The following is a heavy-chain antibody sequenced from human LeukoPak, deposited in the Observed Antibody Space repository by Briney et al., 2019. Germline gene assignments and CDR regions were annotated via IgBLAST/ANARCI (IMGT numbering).Heavy chain of an antibody. V-gene: IGHV3-23*01. Sequence: PGGSLRLSCAASGFTFSSYAMCWVRQAPGKGLEWVSAISGSGGSTYYADSVKGRFTISRDNSKNTLYLQMNSLRAEDTAVYYCAKRFFPDYYDSSGYFVFDYWGQGTLVTVSS. CDR1: GFTFSSYA. CDR2: ISGSGGST. D-gene: IGHD3-22*01. J-gene: IGHJ4*02. CDR3: AKRFFPDYYDSSGYFVFDY.